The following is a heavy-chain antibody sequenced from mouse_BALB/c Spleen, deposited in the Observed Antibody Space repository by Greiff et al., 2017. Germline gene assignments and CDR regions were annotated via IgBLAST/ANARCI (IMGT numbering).Heavy chain of an antibody. J-gene: IGHJ2*01. CDR3: ARSSYGNYYFDY. V-gene: IGHV1-63*02. D-gene: IGHD2-1*01. Sequence: QAQLQQSGAELVRPGTSVKISCKASGYTFTNYWLGWVKQRPGHGLEWIGDIYPGGGYTNYNEKFKGKATLTADTSSSTAYMQLSSLTSEDSAVYFCARSSYGNYYFDYWGQGTTLTVSS. CDR2: IYPGGGYT. CDR1: GYTFTNYW.